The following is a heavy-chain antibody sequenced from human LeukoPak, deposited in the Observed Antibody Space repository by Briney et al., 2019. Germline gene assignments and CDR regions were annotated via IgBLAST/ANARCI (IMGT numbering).Heavy chain of an antibody. CDR1: GFTFSSYG. D-gene: IGHD2-15*01. CDR3: ARSECSGGNCYSLFDH. V-gene: IGHV3-30*03. CDR2: ISYDGSNK. J-gene: IGHJ4*02. Sequence: PGGSLRLSCAASGFTFSSYGMHWVRQAPGKGLEWVAVISYDGSNKYYADSVKGRFTISRDNSKNTLYLQMISLRPEDTGLYYCARSECSGGNCYSLFDHWGQGTLVTVSS.